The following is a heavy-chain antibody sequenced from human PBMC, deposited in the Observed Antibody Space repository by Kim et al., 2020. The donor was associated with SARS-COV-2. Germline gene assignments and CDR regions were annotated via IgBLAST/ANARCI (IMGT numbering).Heavy chain of an antibody. CDR1: GFTFSSYG. V-gene: IGHV3-33*05. J-gene: IGHJ4*02. Sequence: GGSLRLSCAASGFTFSSYGMHWVRQAPGKGLEWVAAISYDGSNKYYADSVKGRFTISRDNSKNTRYLQMDSLRAEETAVYYCVRDGNYYDRSGYPDYWGQGTRVTVSS. CDR2: ISYDGSNK. CDR3: VRDGNYYDRSGYPDY. D-gene: IGHD3-22*01.